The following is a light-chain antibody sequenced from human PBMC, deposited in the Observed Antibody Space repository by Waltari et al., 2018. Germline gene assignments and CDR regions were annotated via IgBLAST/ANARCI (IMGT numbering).Light chain of an antibody. V-gene: IGLV2-14*01. CDR2: DVS. Sequence: QSALTQPASVSGSPGQSITIPCTGTRSDVGGYNYVSWYQQHPGKAPKFMIYDVSQRPSGVSNRFSGSKSGNTASLTISGLQAEDEADYYCSSYTSNNIWVFGGGTKLTVL. CDR3: SSYTSNNIWV. J-gene: IGLJ3*02. CDR1: RSDVGGYNY.